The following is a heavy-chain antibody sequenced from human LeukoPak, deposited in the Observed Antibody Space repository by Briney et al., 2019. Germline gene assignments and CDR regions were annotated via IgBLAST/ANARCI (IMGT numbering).Heavy chain of an antibody. CDR2: IYTGGNT. D-gene: IGHD3-22*01. CDR3: ARGDDSGYYDYFDY. V-gene: IGHV3-53*01. CDR1: GFTVDSNY. Sequence: GGSLRLSCAASGFTVDSNYLSWVRQAPGKGLEWVSTIYTGGNTYYAAPVKGRFTISRDFSKNTVFLHMNSLRAEDTAMYYCARGDDSGYYDYFDYWGQGALVTVSS. J-gene: IGHJ4*02.